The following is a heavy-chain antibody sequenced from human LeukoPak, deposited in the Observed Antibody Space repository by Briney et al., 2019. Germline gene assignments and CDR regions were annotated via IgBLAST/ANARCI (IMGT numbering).Heavy chain of an antibody. CDR2: IFYSGRT. CDR1: GVSISRYY. J-gene: IGHJ4*02. D-gene: IGHD5-18*01. V-gene: IGHV4-59*01. CDR3: ARAGGGNTAMDLDY. Sequence: SETLSLTCTVSGVSISRYYWSWIRQPPGKGLERIGYIFYSGRTSYNPSLKSRVTISLDTSKNQFSLMLSSVTAADTAFYYCARAGGGNTAMDLDYWGQGTLVTVSS.